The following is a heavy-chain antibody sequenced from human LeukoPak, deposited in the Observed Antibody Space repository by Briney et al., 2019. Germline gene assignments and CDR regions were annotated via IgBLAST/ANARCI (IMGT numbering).Heavy chain of an antibody. CDR3: AKFAWIAAYYFNY. J-gene: IGHJ4*02. CDR2: ISDSGGST. D-gene: IGHD6-13*01. Sequence: GGSLRLSCAASGFTFSTYAMSWVRQAPGKGLQWVSTISDSGGSTYYEDSVKGRFTISRDNSKNTLYLQMNSLRAEDTAVYYCAKFAWIAAYYFNYWGQGTLVTVSS. CDR1: GFTFSTYA. V-gene: IGHV3-23*01.